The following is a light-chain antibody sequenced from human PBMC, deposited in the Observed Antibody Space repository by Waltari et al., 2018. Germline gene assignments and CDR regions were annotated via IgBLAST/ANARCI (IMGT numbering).Light chain of an antibody. CDR1: QKISSY. Sequence: DIQMTQSPSSLSASVEDRVTITCRASQKISSYLNWYQQKPGTAPRLLIDDASRLQSGVPSRFSGSGSGTDFTLTISSLQPEDFGTYYCQQTYTTPRTFGQGTKVETK. V-gene: IGKV1-39*01. CDR3: QQTYTTPRT. J-gene: IGKJ1*01. CDR2: DAS.